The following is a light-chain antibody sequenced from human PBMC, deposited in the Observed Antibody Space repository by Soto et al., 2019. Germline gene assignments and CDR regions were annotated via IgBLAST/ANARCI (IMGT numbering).Light chain of an antibody. CDR2: KAS. CDR3: QHYNSYSEA. Sequence: DIQMTQSPSTLSASVGDRVTITCRAIHTISIWLALYQQKPGKAPKLLIYKASTLKSGVPSRFSGSGSGTEFTLTVSSLQPDDFATYYCQHYNSYSEAFGQGTKVDIK. V-gene: IGKV1-5*03. J-gene: IGKJ1*01. CDR1: HTISIW.